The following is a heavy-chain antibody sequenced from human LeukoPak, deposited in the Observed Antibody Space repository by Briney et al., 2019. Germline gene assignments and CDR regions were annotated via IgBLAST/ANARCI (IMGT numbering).Heavy chain of an antibody. V-gene: IGHV4-34*01. D-gene: IGHD6-19*01. CDR2: INHSGST. Sequence: QPSETLSLTCAVYGGSFSGYYWSWIRQPPGKGLERIGEINHSGSTNYNPSLKSRVTISVDTSKNQFSLKLSSVTAADTAVYYCARRRIAVAGPLGYWGQGTLVTVSS. CDR1: GGSFSGYY. CDR3: ARRRIAVAGPLGY. J-gene: IGHJ4*02.